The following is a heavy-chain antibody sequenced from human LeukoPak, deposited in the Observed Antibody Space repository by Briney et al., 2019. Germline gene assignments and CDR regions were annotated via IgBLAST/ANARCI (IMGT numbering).Heavy chain of an antibody. CDR1: GASISGGGYY. CDR3: ASYSSSYTYFDY. J-gene: IGHJ4*02. Sequence: SETLSLTCAVSGASISGGGYYWSWIRQPPGKGLEWIGYIYHSGSTYYNPSLKSRVTISADRSKNQFSLKLSSVTAADTAVYYCASYSSSYTYFDYWGQGTLVTVSS. D-gene: IGHD6-6*01. CDR2: IYHSGST. V-gene: IGHV4-30-2*01.